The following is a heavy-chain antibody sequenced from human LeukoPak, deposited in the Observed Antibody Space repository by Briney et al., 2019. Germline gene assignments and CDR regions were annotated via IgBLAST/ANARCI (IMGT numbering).Heavy chain of an antibody. CDR3: ASSGIAAAGTNY. V-gene: IGHV3-66*01. CDR1: GFTVSSNY. Sequence: GGSLRLSCAASGFTVSSNYMSWVRQAPGKGLGWVSVIYSGGSTYYADSVKGRFTISRDNSKNTLYLQMNSLRAEDTAVYYCASSGIAAAGTNYWGQGTLVTVSS. CDR2: IYSGGST. D-gene: IGHD6-13*01. J-gene: IGHJ4*02.